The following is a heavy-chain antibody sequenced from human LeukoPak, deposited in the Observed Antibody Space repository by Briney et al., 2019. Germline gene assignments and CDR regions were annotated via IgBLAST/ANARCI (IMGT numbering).Heavy chain of an antibody. J-gene: IGHJ4*02. D-gene: IGHD3-10*01. V-gene: IGHV3-23*01. Sequence: GGSLRLSCAASGFTFSSYAMSWVRQAPGKGLEWVSAISGSGGSTYYADSVKGRFTISRDNAKNSLYLQMNSLRAEDTAVYYCARQYYYASGSYSYYYFDYWGQGTLVTVSS. CDR2: ISGSGGST. CDR1: GFTFSSYA. CDR3: ARQYYYASGSYSYYYFDY.